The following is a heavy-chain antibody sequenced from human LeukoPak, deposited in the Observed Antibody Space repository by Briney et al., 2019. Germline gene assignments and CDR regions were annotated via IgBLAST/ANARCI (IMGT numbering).Heavy chain of an antibody. Sequence: SETLSLTCTVSGGSISSYYWSWIRQPAGKGLEWIGRIYTSGSTNYNPFLKSRVTMSVDTSKNQFSLKLSSVTAADTAVYYCARVALISDSSGYYMDHDAFDIWGQGTMVTVSS. CDR1: GGSISSYY. V-gene: IGHV4-4*07. J-gene: IGHJ3*02. CDR3: ARVALISDSSGYYMDHDAFDI. D-gene: IGHD3-22*01. CDR2: IYTSGST.